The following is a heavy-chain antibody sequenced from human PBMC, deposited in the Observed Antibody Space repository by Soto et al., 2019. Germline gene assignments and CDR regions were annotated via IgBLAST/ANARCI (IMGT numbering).Heavy chain of an antibody. CDR2: INHSGST. Sequence: SETLSLTCAVYGGSFSGYYWSWIRQPPGKGLEWIGEINHSGSTNYNPSLKSRVTISVDTSKNQFSLKLSSVTATDTAVYYCARWVREYSSGWVSHVRYYYGMDVWGQGTTVTVSS. D-gene: IGHD6-19*01. V-gene: IGHV4-34*01. CDR1: GGSFSGYY. CDR3: ARWVREYSSGWVSHVRYYYGMDV. J-gene: IGHJ6*02.